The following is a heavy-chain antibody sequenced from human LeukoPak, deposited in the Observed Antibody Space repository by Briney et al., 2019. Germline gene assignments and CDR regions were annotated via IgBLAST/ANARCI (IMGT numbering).Heavy chain of an antibody. D-gene: IGHD5-24*01. CDR3: GTGWAVDF. J-gene: IGHJ4*02. CDR2: ISYDGSNK. Sequence: GGFLRLSCAASGFTFSSYGMHWVRQAPGKGLEWVAVISYDGSNKYYADSVKGRFTISRDNSKNTLYLQMNSLRAEDTAVYYCGTGWAVDFWGQGTLVTVSS. V-gene: IGHV3-30*03. CDR1: GFTFSSYG.